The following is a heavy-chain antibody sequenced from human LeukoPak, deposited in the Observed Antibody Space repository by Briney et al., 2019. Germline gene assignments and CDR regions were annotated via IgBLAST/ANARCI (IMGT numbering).Heavy chain of an antibody. CDR2: IYYSGNT. CDR1: GGSISSYY. Sequence: PSETLSLTCTVSGGSISSYYWSWIRQPPAKGLEYIGYIYYSGNTNSNPSLNSRVTISVDTSKNQFSLKLSSVTAADTAVYYCARRGSGASLEYYFDLWGRGTLVTVSS. D-gene: IGHD1-14*01. V-gene: IGHV4-59*08. J-gene: IGHJ2*01. CDR3: ARRGSGASLEYYFDL.